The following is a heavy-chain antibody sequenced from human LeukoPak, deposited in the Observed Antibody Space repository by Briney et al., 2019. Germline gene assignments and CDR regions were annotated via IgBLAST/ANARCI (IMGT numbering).Heavy chain of an antibody. D-gene: IGHD3-3*01. CDR1: GGSFSGYY. V-gene: IGHV4-34*01. CDR3: ARAYYDFWSGYNPDYYYYMDV. Sequence: NPSETLSLTCAVYGGSFSGYYWSWIRQPPGKGLEWIGEINHSGSANYNPSLKSRVTISVDTSKNQFSLELSSVTAADTAVYYCARAYYDFWSGYNPDYYYYMDVWGKGTTVTVSS. J-gene: IGHJ6*03. CDR2: INHSGSA.